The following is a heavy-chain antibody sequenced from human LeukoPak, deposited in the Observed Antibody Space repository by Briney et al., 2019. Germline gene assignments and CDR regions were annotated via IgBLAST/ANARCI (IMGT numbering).Heavy chain of an antibody. D-gene: IGHD4-17*01. CDR2: ISYSGGT. CDR1: GGSISSSSYY. J-gene: IGHJ4*02. CDR3: ARHPDDNGDKSVDFDY. Sequence: PSETLSLTCTVSGGSISSSSYYWGWIRQPPGKGLEWIGSISYSGGTSHNPSLKSRVTISVATSKNQFSLKLSSVTAADTGVYYCARHPDDNGDKSVDFDYWGQGTLVTVSS. V-gene: IGHV4-39*01.